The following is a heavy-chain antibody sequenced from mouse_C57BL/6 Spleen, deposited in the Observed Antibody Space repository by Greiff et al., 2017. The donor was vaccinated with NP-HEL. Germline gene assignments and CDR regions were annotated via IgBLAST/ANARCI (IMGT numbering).Heavy chain of an antibody. D-gene: IGHD1-1*01. CDR2: INPYNGDT. CDR3: ARSARSSLYYAMDY. CDR1: GYSFTGYF. Sequence: VQLQQSGPELVKPGDSVKISCKASGYSFTGYFMNWVMQSHGKSLEWIGRINPYNGDTFYNQKFKGKATLTVDKSSSTAHMELRSLTSEHSAVYYCARSARSSLYYAMDYWGQGTSVTVSS. J-gene: IGHJ4*01. V-gene: IGHV1-20*01.